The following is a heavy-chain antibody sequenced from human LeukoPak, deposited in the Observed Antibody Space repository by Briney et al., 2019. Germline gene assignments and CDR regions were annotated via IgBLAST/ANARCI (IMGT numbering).Heavy chain of an antibody. V-gene: IGHV5-51*01. CDR3: ARLPSIYGECDY. D-gene: IGHD4-17*01. J-gene: IGHJ4*02. CDR2: IYPGDSDT. CDR1: GSSFTSYW. Sequence: PGESLKIPCKGSGSSFTSYWIGGVRQLPGKGLEWMGIIYPGDSDTRYSPSFQGQVTISADTSISTAYLQWSSLKASDTAMYYCARLPSIYGECDYWGQGTLVTVSS.